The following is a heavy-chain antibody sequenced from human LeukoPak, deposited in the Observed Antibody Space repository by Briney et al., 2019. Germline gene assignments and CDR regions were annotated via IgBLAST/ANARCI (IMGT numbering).Heavy chain of an antibody. D-gene: IGHD3-22*01. V-gene: IGHV1-2*02. J-gene: IGHJ4*02. CDR2: INPYSGGT. Sequence: GASVKVSCKASGYSFIAYYVHWVRLAPGQGLEWMGWINPYSGGTIYAQKFQGRVTMTEDTSTDTAYMELSSLRSEDTAVYYCATYRYYYDSSGYRYFDYWGQGTLVTVSS. CDR1: GYSFIAYY. CDR3: ATYRYYYDSSGYRYFDY.